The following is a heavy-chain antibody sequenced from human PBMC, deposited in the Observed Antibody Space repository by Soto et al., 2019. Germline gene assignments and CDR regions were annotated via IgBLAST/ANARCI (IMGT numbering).Heavy chain of an antibody. CDR2: ISYDGSNK. J-gene: IGHJ5*02. CDR1: GFTFSSYG. CDR3: AGHETYYDILTGPGGFDP. D-gene: IGHD3-9*01. Sequence: GGSLRLSCAASGFTFSSYGMHWVRQAPGKGLEWVAVISYDGSNKYYADSVKGRFTISRDNSKNTLYLQMNSLRAEDTAVYYCAGHETYYDILTGPGGFDPWGQGTLVTVSS. V-gene: IGHV3-30*03.